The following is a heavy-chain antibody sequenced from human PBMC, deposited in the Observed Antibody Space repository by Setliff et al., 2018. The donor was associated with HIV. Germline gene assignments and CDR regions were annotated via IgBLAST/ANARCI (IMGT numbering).Heavy chain of an antibody. CDR1: GFTFSSYW. CDR3: GKDMGNWRGVDY. CDR2: INSDGSGT. D-gene: IGHD1-20*01. J-gene: IGHJ4*02. Sequence: GGSLRLSCAASGFTFSSYWMHWVRQAPGKGLVWVSRINSDGSGTSYADSVKGRFTISRDNSKNSLFLQMTSLRTEDTALYSCGKDMGNWRGVDYWGQGTLVTVSS. V-gene: IGHV3-74*01.